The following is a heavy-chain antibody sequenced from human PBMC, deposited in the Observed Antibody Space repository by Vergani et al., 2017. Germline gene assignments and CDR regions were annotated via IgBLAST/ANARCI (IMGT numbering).Heavy chain of an antibody. CDR2: IKKDGSEK. Sequence: EVQLVESGGGLVKPGGSLRLSCAASGFTFSSYRMSWVRQALGKGLEWVANIKKDGSEKYYVDSVKGRFTISRDNAKNSLYLQMNSLRAEDTAVYYCARDRETCNYGYYFDYWGQGTLVTVSS. D-gene: IGHD4-11*01. V-gene: IGHV3-7*01. J-gene: IGHJ4*02. CDR1: GFTFSSYR. CDR3: ARDRETCNYGYYFDY.